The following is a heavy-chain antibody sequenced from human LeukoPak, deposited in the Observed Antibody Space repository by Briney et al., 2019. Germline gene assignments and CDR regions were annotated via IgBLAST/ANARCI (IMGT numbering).Heavy chain of an antibody. CDR1: GFTLSSYN. CDR3: ARAGSFWHYVY. Sequence: GGSLRLSCEASGFTLSSYNMNWVRQAPGKGLEWVSHIGTSSGTIYYADSVKGRFTISRDDAKNSLYLQMNSLTDEDTAVYYCARAGSFWHYVYWGQGTLVTVSS. CDR2: IGTSSGTI. J-gene: IGHJ4*02. V-gene: IGHV3-48*02. D-gene: IGHD1-7*01.